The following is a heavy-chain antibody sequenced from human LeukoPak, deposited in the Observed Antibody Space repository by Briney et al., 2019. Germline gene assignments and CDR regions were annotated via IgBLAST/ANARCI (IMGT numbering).Heavy chain of an antibody. V-gene: IGHV4-4*09. D-gene: IGHD6-6*01. CDR2: VYTSGGT. Sequence: PSETLSLTCTVSGDSISSFYWSWIRQPPGKGLEWIGYVYTSGGTNYIPSLKGRVTISIDTSKNQFSLKLSSVTAADSAVYYCARLTRLSTSPDRYYLDYWGQGTLVTVSS. CDR3: ARLTRLSTSPDRYYLDY. CDR1: GDSISSFY. J-gene: IGHJ4*02.